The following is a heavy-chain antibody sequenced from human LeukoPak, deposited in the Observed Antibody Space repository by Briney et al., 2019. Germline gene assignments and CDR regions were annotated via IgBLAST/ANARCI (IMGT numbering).Heavy chain of an antibody. V-gene: IGHV1-69-2*01. J-gene: IGHJ5*02. CDR3: ATMTTFDP. Sequence: GATVKISCKAFGYTFTDYYIHWVKEAPGKGLEWMGRVDPEDGEITYAEKFQGRVTITADTSTDTAYMELNNLRSEDTAVYYCATMTTFDPWGQGTLVTVSS. CDR1: GYTFTDYY. CDR2: VDPEDGEI. D-gene: IGHD4-11*01.